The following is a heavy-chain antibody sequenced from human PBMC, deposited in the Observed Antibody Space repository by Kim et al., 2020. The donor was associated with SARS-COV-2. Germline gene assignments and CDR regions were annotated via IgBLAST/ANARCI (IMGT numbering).Heavy chain of an antibody. CDR2: ISPTGGGT. D-gene: IGHD2-15*01. J-gene: IGHJ6*01. CDR1: GFTFSTNV. Sequence: GGSLRLSCAASGFTFSTNVMTWVRQAPGKGLEWVSSISPTGGGTYYAESVKGRFTSSRDNSNKTFYLQMNSLRAGDTATYYCAKGIASSGGWSDYYGMD. CDR3: AKGIASSGGWSDYYGMD. V-gene: IGHV3-23*01.